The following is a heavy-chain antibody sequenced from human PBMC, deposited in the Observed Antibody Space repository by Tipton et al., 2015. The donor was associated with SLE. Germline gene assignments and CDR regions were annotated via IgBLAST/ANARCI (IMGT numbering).Heavy chain of an antibody. CDR1: RFIFSNFG. D-gene: IGHD4/OR15-4a*01. CDR3: AREAEHYGGYSFDY. Sequence: SLRLSCTASRFIFSNFGMHWVRQAPGKGLEWVAFIRYDGSNEDHADSVKGRFTISRDNAKNSLYLQMNSLRAEDTAVYYCAREAEHYGGYSFDYWGQGTLVSVSS. V-gene: IGHV3-30*02. CDR2: IRYDGSNE. J-gene: IGHJ4*02.